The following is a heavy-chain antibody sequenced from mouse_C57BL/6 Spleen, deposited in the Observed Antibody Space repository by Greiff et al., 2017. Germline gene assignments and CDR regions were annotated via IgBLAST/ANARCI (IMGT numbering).Heavy chain of an antibody. CDR2: IHPNSGST. CDR3: VYYGHAMDY. D-gene: IGHD2-1*01. V-gene: IGHV1-64*01. J-gene: IGHJ4*01. CDR1: GYTFTSYG. Sequence: QVQLQQPGAELVKPGASVKLSCKASGYTFTSYGMHWVKPRPGQGLEWIGMIHPNSGSTKYNEKLKSKATLTVYKSPITAHMQLSSLTSEDSAVYSCVYYGHAMDYWGQGTSVTVSS.